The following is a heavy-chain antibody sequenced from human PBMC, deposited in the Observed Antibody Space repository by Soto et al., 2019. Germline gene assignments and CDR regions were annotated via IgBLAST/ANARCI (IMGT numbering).Heavy chain of an antibody. J-gene: IGHJ4*02. CDR2: IYYSGST. CDR3: ASGGYSYGPHDY. D-gene: IGHD5-18*01. V-gene: IGHV4-59*01. Sequence: SETLSLTCTVSGGSISSYYWSWIRQPPGKGLEWIGYIYYSGSTNYNPSLKSRVTISVDTSKNQFSLKLSSVTAADTAVYYCASGGYSYGPHDYWGQGTLVTVSS. CDR1: GGSISSYY.